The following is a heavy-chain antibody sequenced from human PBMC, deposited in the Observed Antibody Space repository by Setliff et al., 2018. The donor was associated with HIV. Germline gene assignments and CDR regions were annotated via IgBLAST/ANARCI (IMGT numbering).Heavy chain of an antibody. D-gene: IGHD5-12*01. Sequence: PSETLSLTCTVSGGSISSHYWSWIRQPPGKGLEWIGYLYYTGNTYSNPSLKSRVTISVDTSKNHFSLKLSSVTAADTAVYYCARHIAGYSAYDLGWFDPWGQGTLVTVSS. CDR2: LYYTGNT. CDR1: GGSISSHY. J-gene: IGHJ5*02. V-gene: IGHV4-59*08. CDR3: ARHIAGYSAYDLGWFDP.